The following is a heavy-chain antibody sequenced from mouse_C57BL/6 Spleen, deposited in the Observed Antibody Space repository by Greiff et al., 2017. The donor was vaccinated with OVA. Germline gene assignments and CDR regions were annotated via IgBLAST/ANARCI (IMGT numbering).Heavy chain of an antibody. CDR2: IDPEDGEN. CDR1: GFNIKDYY. J-gene: IGHJ1*03. V-gene: IGHV14-2*01. D-gene: IGHD2-10*02. CDR3: ARCPSSYWYFDV. Sequence: VQLKESGAELVKPGASVKLSCTASGFNIKDYYMHWVKQRTEQGLEWIGRIDPEDGENKYAPKFQGKATITADTSSNTAYLQLSSLTSEDTAVYYCARCPSSYWYFDVWGTGTTVTVSS.